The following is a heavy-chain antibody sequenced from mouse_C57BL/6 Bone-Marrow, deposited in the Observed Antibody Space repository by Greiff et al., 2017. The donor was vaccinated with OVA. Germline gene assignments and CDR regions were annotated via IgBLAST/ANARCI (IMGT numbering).Heavy chain of an antibody. J-gene: IGHJ2*01. CDR3: ARAGGYYTDY. D-gene: IGHD1-1*02. CDR1: GYSITSGYY. Sequence: VQLQQSGPGLVKPSQSLSLTCSVTGYSITSGYYWNWIRQFPGNKLEWMGYISYDGSNNYNPSLKNRISITRDTSKNQFFLKLNSVTTEDTATYYCARAGGYYTDYWGQGTTLTVSS. CDR2: ISYDGSN. V-gene: IGHV3-6*01.